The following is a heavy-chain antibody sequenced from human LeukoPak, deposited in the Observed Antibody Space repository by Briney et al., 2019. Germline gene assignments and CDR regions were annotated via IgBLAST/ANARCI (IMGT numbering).Heavy chain of an antibody. CDR3: AKDEAAAVFFQH. V-gene: IGHV3-23*01. CDR1: GFTFSSYA. Sequence: GGSLKLSCAASGFTFSSYAMSWVRQAPGKGLEWVSAISGSGGSTYYADSVKGRFTISRDDSKNTLYLQMNSLRAEDTAVYYCAKDEAAAVFFQHWGQGTLVTVSS. CDR2: ISGSGGST. D-gene: IGHD6-13*01. J-gene: IGHJ1*01.